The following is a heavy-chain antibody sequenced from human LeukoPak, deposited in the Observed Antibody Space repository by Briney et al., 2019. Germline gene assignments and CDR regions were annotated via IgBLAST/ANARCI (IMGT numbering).Heavy chain of an antibody. J-gene: IGHJ4*02. CDR1: GFTFSSYW. D-gene: IGHD3-10*01. CDR2: INSDGSST. V-gene: IGHV3-74*01. Sequence: GGSLRLSCAASGFTFSSYWMHWVRQAPGKGLVWVSCINSDGSSTIYADSVKGRFTISRDNAKNTLYLQMNSLRAEDTAVYYCARVYYYGSGSSLGYFDYWGQGTLVTVSS. CDR3: ARVYYYGSGSSLGYFDY.